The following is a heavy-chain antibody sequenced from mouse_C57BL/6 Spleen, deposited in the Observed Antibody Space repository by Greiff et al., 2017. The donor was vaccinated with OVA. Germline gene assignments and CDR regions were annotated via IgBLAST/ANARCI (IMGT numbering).Heavy chain of an antibody. J-gene: IGHJ2*01. Sequence: QVQLQQPGAELVKPGASVKMSCKASGYTFTSYWITWVKQRPGQGLEWIGDIYPGSGSTNYNEKFKSKATLTVDKSSSTAYMQLSSLTSEDSAVYYCARRREYEYDYWGQSTTLTVSS. D-gene: IGHD2-14*01. CDR3: ARRREYEYDY. V-gene: IGHV1-55*01. CDR2: IYPGSGST. CDR1: GYTFTSYW.